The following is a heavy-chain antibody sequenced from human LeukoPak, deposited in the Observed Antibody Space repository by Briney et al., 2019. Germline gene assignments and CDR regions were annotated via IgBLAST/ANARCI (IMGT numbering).Heavy chain of an antibody. V-gene: IGHV4-59*08. CDR2: IHYSGST. CDR1: GGSISGFY. J-gene: IGHJ4*02. D-gene: IGHD2-21*02. Sequence: SETLSLTCTVSGGSISGFYWSWIRQPPGKGLEWIGYIHYSGSTNYNPSLKSRVIISLNTSKNQFSLRLSSVTAADTAVYYCARHARKRLTSNWDFWGQGTLVTVSS. CDR3: ARHARKRLTSNWDF.